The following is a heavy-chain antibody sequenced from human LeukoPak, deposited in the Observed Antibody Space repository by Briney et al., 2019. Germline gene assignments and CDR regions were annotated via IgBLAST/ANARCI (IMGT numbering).Heavy chain of an antibody. V-gene: IGHV4-4*07. CDR2: IYTTGST. CDR1: GGSISSYY. D-gene: IGHD1-26*01. Sequence: SETLSLTCTVSGGSISSYYWSWIRQPAGKGLEWIGRIYTTGSTNYNPSLQSRVTMSVDTSKNQFSLNLSSVTAADTAVYYCATSFGSYYGPFDYWGQGTLVTVSS. J-gene: IGHJ4*02. CDR3: ATSFGSYYGPFDY.